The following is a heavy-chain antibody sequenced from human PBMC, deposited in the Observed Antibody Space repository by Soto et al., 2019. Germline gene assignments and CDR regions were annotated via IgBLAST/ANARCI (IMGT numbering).Heavy chain of an antibody. CDR3: AAGGEVTPKDRDF. CDR1: GFPFVNAW. Sequence: EVQLVESGGDLVKPGGSLRLSCAASGFPFVNAWMSWVRQAPGKGLEWVGRIKSKADGGTTDYPAPVKGRFTISRDDSTTTLYLQMTSLKSADTAVYYCAAGGEVTPKDRDFWGQGTLVTVSS. J-gene: IGHJ4*02. CDR2: IKSKADGGTT. V-gene: IGHV3-15*07. D-gene: IGHD4-4*01.